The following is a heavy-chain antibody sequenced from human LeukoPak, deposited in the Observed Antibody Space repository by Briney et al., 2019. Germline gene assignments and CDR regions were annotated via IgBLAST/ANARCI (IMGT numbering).Heavy chain of an antibody. CDR3: ARDRGIIAERPDNWFDP. CDR2: ISPFNGYT. D-gene: IGHD6-6*01. V-gene: IGHV1-18*01. Sequence: GASVKVSCKASGYTFATYGISWVRQAPGQGLEWMGWISPFNGYTNYAQNVQGRVSMTTDTSTNTAYMELRSLRSDDTAVYYCARDRGIIAERPDNWFDPWGQGTLVTVSS. CDR1: GYTFATYG. J-gene: IGHJ5*02.